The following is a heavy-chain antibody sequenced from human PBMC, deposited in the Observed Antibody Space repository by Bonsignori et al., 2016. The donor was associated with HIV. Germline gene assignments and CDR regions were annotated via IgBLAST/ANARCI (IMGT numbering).Heavy chain of an antibody. CDR2: IVPGFGTT. Sequence: QVQLVQSGAEMRKPGSSVTVSCKASGGNFNKYTITWVRQAPGQGLEWMGNIVPGFGTTHFAQTFEGRVTITADEVTETVYMEMNSLTSADTAVYFCGRYRDFGSGSYYLGDWGQGTLVTV. CDR1: GGNFNKYT. J-gene: IGHJ4*02. V-gene: IGHV1-69*18. D-gene: IGHD3-10*01. CDR3: GRYRDFGSGSYYLGD.